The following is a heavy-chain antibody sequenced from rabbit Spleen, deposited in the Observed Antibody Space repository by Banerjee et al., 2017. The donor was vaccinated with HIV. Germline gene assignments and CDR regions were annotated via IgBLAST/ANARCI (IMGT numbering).Heavy chain of an antibody. Sequence: QSLEESGGDLVKPGASLTLTCTASGFSFSSNWICWVRQAPGKGLEWIACIDTNDGDTDYANWPKGRFTISKTSSTTVTLQMTSLTAADTATYFCARNYVNAFDPWGPGPLVTVS. D-gene: IGHD1-1*01. V-gene: IGHV1S40*01. CDR2: IDTNDGDT. J-gene: IGHJ2*01. CDR1: GFSFSSNW. CDR3: ARNYVNAFDP.